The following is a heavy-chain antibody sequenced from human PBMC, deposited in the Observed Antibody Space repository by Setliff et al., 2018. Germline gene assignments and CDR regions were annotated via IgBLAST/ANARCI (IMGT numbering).Heavy chain of an antibody. J-gene: IGHJ5*02. D-gene: IGHD6-6*01. V-gene: IGHV4-34*01. Sequence: SETLSLTCAAYGGTFSHYYWTWIRQSPGKGLEWIGETNHSGSTNYNPSLTRLVTISIDTSKDQFSLRMSSVSAADAAIYYCAGGWNVAARLLDTWGQGSRVTVSS. CDR2: TNHSGST. CDR1: GGTFSHYY. CDR3: AGGWNVAARLLDT.